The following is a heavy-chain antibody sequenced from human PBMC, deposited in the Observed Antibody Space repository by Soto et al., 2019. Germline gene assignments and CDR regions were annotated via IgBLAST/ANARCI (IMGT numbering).Heavy chain of an antibody. V-gene: IGHV4-31*03. CDR3: ARENRPNWFDP. CDR1: GGSITSDGYY. CDR2: IYYSGST. J-gene: IGHJ5*02. Sequence: SETLSLTCTVSGGSITSDGYYWSWIRQHPGKGLEWIGYIYYSGSTYYNPSLKSRVTISVDTSKNQFSLKLSSVTAADTAVYYCARENRPNWFDPWGQGTLVTVSS.